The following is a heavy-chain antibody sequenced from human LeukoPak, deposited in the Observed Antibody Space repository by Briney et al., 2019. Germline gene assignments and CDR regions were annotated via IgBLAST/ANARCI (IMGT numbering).Heavy chain of an antibody. D-gene: IGHD5-12*01. CDR3: AKSLIGSGYGWAPFDY. J-gene: IGHJ4*02. Sequence: PGGSLRLSCAASGFTFSSYAMSWVRQAPGKGLEWVSTLSGSGDTSYYSDPVKGRVTTSRDNSRNTLYLQMSSLRAEDTAVYYCAKSLIGSGYGWAPFDYWGQGTLVTVSS. CDR1: GFTFSSYA. CDR2: LSGSGDTS. V-gene: IGHV3-23*01.